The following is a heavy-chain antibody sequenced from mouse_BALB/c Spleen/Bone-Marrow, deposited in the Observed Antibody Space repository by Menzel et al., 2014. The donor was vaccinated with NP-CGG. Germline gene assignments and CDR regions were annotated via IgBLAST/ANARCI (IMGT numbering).Heavy chain of an antibody. CDR2: IWGVGTT. V-gene: IGHV2-6-5*01. CDR1: GFSLTDYG. CDR3: AKIYYDFDGFAH. J-gene: IGHJ3*01. D-gene: IGHD2-4*01. Sequence: VKLVESGPGLVAPSQSLSITCTVSGFSLTDYGVSWIRQPPGKGLEWLGVIWGVGTTYYNSALKSRLNISKDNSKSQVFLKMNSLQTDDTAIYYCAKIYYDFDGFAHWGQGTPVTVSA.